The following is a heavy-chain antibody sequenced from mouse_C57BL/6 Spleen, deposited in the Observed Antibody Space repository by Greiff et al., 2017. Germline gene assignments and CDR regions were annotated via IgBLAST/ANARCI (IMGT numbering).Heavy chain of an antibody. D-gene: IGHD1-1*01. CDR3: ASTVGNYFDY. CDR2: ISSGSSTN. Sequence: EVQRVESGGGLVKPGGSLKLSCAASGFTFSDYGMHWVRQAPEKGLEWVAYISSGSSTNYYADTVKGRFTISRDNAKNTLFLQMTSLRSEDTAMYYCASTVGNYFDYWGQGTTLTVSS. J-gene: IGHJ2*01. CDR1: GFTFSDYG. V-gene: IGHV5-17*01.